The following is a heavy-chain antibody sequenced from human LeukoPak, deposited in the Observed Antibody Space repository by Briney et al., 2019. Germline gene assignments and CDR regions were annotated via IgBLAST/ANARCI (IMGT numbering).Heavy chain of an antibody. CDR2: IYHSGST. D-gene: IGHD3-10*01. J-gene: IGHJ4*02. Sequence: SETLSLTYTVSGYSISSGYYWGWIRQPPGKGLEWIGSIYHSGSTYCNPSLKSRVTISVDKSKNQFSLKLSSVTAADTAVYYCARGPRGYGFDYWGQGTLVTVSS. CDR3: ARGPRGYGFDY. CDR1: GYSISSGYY. V-gene: IGHV4-38-2*02.